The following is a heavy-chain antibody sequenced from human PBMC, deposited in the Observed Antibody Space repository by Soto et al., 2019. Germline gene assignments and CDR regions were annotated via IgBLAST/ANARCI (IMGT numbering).Heavy chain of an antibody. CDR2: IYYSGST. D-gene: IGHD1-26*01. CDR3: ARHHGDSETLYYYYGMDV. Sequence: SETLSLTCTVAGDSSSSSNYFRGWIRQPPGKGLEWIGSIYYSGSTYYNPSLKSRVSISVDTSKNQFSLRMSSMTAADTAVYYCARHHGDSETLYYYYGMDVWGQGTTVTVSS. V-gene: IGHV4-39*01. J-gene: IGHJ6*02. CDR1: GDSSSSSNYF.